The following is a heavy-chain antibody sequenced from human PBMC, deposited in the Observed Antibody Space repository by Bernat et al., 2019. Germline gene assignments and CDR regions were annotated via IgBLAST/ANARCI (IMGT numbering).Heavy chain of an antibody. CDR1: GFTFSSYA. J-gene: IGHJ4*02. V-gene: IGHV3-30*01. CDR2: ISYDGSNK. CDR3: ARDLYSNYFDY. D-gene: IGHD4-4*01. Sequence: QVQLVESGGGVVQPGRSLRLSRAASGFTFSSYAMHWVRQAPGKGLEWVAVISYDGSNKYYADSVKGRFTISRDNSKNTLYLQMNSLRAEDTAVYYCARDLYSNYFDYWGQGTLVTVSS.